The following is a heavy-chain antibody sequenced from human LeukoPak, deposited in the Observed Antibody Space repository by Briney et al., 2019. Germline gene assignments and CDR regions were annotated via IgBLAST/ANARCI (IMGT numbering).Heavy chain of an antibody. CDR3: AKMPTALVRRRYYFDT. V-gene: IGHV4-34*08. D-gene: IGHD6-6*01. Sequence: PSETLSLTCAVYGGTFSGYYWNWIRQPPGKGLEWIGEINHSGSTDYNPPLKSRVTISVDTSKNQFSLKLNSVTAADMAVYYCAKMPTALVRRRYYFDTWGLGTLVTVSS. CDR1: GGTFSGYY. CDR2: INHSGST. J-gene: IGHJ4*02.